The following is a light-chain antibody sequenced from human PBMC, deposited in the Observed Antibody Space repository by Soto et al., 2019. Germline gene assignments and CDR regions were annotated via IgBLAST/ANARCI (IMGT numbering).Light chain of an antibody. CDR1: QSVTNSF. CDR2: GAS. CDR3: QHYGNTPPSVT. V-gene: IGKV3-20*01. Sequence: EIVLAQSPGTLSLSPGERATLSCRASQSVTNSFLAWYQQKPGQAPRLLIYGASRRATGIPDRFTGSGSGTDFTLTISRLEPEDFAVYYCQHYGNTPPSVTFGPGTKVDIK. J-gene: IGKJ3*01.